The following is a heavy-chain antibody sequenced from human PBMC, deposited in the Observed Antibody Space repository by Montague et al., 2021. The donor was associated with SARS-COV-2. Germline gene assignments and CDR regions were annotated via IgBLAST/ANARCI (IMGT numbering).Heavy chain of an antibody. D-gene: IGHD3-10*01. Sequence: SETLSLTCSVSGGSMSSYHWVWIRQPPGKGLEWIGYVSYSGSTNXNLSLKSRVTISLDTSKNRFSLRVTSVTAADTAVYYCARDVRYYYDQWGQGILVTVSS. CDR2: VSYSGST. CDR3: ARDVRYYYDQ. CDR1: GGSMSSYH. J-gene: IGHJ4*02. V-gene: IGHV4-59*01.